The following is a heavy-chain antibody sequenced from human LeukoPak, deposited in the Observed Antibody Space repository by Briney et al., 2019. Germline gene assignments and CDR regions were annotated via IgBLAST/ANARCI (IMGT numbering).Heavy chain of an antibody. Sequence: PGGSLRLSCAASGFTFSSYAMSWVRQAPGKGLEWVSAISGSGGSTYYADSVKGRFTISRDNAKNSLYLQMNSLRAEDTAVYYCARDLRVRKVAAFDYWGQGTLVTVSS. D-gene: IGHD1-14*01. V-gene: IGHV3-23*01. J-gene: IGHJ4*02. CDR3: ARDLRVRKVAAFDY. CDR1: GFTFSSYA. CDR2: ISGSGGST.